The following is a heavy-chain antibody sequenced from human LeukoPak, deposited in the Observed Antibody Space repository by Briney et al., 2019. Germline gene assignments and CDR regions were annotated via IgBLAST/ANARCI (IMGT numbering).Heavy chain of an antibody. Sequence: SGRPLRLSCTASGFTFTNCAMHWVRQAPGKGLEWVAVLWYDGNIKYYADSVKGRFTISRDNSKNTVSLQMDSLRAEDTAMYYCARGPADISYYGMDVWGQGTTVTVSS. J-gene: IGHJ6*02. V-gene: IGHV3-33*01. CDR1: GFTFTNCA. CDR2: LWYDGNIK. D-gene: IGHD2-2*01. CDR3: ARGPADISYYGMDV.